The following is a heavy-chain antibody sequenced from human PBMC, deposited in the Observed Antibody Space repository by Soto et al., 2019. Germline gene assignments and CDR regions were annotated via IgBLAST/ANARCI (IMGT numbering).Heavy chain of an antibody. D-gene: IGHD2-21*02. CDR3: ARGGHIVVVTAIRY. CDR2: INHSGST. V-gene: IGHV4-34*01. CDR1: GGSFSGYY. Sequence: SETLSLTCAVYGGSFSGYYWSWIRQPPGKGLEWIGEINHSGSTNYNPSLKSRVTISVDTSKNQFSLKLSSVTAADTAVYYCARGGHIVVVTAIRYWGQGTLVTVS. J-gene: IGHJ4*02.